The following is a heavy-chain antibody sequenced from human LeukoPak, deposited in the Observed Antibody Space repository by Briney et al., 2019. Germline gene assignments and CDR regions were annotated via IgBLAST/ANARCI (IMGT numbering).Heavy chain of an antibody. J-gene: IGHJ3*02. CDR2: IYYSGST. CDR3: ARAAALDAFDI. D-gene: IGHD2-2*01. Sequence: SETLSLTGTVSGGSISSYYWSWIRQPPGKGLEWIGYIYYSGSTNYNPSLKSRVTISVDTSKNQFSLKLSSVTAADTAVYYCARAAALDAFDIWGQGTMVTVSS. CDR1: GGSISSYY. V-gene: IGHV4-59*01.